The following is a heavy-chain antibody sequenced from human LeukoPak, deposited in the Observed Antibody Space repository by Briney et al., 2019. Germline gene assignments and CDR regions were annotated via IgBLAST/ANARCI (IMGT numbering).Heavy chain of an antibody. CDR3: ARVGEMATISPYFDY. J-gene: IGHJ4*02. Sequence: GASVKVSCKASGYTFTGYYMHWVRQAPGQGLEWMGRINPNSGGTNYAQKFQGRVTMTRDTSISTAYMELSRLRSDDTAVYYCARVGEMATISPYFDYWGQGTLVTVSS. D-gene: IGHD5-24*01. V-gene: IGHV1-2*06. CDR1: GYTFTGYY. CDR2: INPNSGGT.